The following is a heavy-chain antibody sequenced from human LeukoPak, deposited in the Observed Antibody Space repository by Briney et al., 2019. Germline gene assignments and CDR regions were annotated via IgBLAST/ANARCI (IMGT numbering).Heavy chain of an antibody. V-gene: IGHV3-30*18. CDR1: GFTFGNYG. J-gene: IGHJ6*02. D-gene: IGHD4-17*01. CDR2: ISYDGSSE. CDR3: AKELYDYGDYGAEGLDV. Sequence: GGSLRLSCAVSGFTFGNYGMHWVRQAPGKGLEWVALISYDGSSEYYAGSVKGRFTISRDNSKITVYLQMNSLKAEDTAVYYCAKELYDYGDYGAEGLDVGGQGTTVTVS.